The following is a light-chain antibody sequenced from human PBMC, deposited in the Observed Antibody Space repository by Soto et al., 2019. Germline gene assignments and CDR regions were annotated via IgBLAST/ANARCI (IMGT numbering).Light chain of an antibody. Sequence: LTQSPATLSLSPGARAPLSFRARQSVSSYLAWYQKKPGQAPRLLIYDASNRATGIPARFSGSGSGTDFTLTISSLEPEDFAVYYCQQRSNWPTFGQGTKV. CDR3: QQRSNWPT. CDR1: QSVSSY. J-gene: IGKJ1*01. V-gene: IGKV3-11*01. CDR2: DAS.